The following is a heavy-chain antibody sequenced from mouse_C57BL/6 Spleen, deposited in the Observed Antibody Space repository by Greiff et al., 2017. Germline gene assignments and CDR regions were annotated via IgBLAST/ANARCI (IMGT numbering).Heavy chain of an antibody. CDR1: GFSLTSYG. V-gene: IGHV2-3*01. Sequence: VMLVESGPGLVAPSQSLSITCTVSGFSLTSYGVSWVRQPPGKGLEWLRVIWGDGSTNYHSALISRLSISKDNSKSQVFLNLNSLQTDDTATYYCAKPGAMDYWGQGTSVTVSS. J-gene: IGHJ4*01. CDR2: IWGDGST. CDR3: AKPGAMDY.